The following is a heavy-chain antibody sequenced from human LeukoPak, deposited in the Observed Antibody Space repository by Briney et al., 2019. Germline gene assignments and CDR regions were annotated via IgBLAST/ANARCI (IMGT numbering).Heavy chain of an antibody. CDR3: ARDGGVSGYDLLDY. J-gene: IGHJ4*02. CDR2: INQDGSEK. V-gene: IGHV3-7*01. CDR1: GFTFSSFW. Sequence: GGPLRLSCAASGFTFSSFWMTWVRQAPGKGLEWVANINQDGSEKYYVDSVKGRFTISRDNAKNSVYLQMNSLRAEDTAVYYCARDGGVSGYDLLDYWGQGTLVTVSS. D-gene: IGHD5-12*01.